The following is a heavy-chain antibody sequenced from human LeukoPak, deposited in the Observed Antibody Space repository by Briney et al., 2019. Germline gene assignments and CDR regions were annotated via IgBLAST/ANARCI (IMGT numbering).Heavy chain of an antibody. D-gene: IGHD5-24*01. CDR2: IYDNGRG. CDR3: ARGSPSSTIYYYMDV. Sequence: SETLSLVCTVSGDSISRYFWSWIRQTPGKRLDWIGRIYDNGRGKNNPTLKSRVTISLDKSNNQLSLNLTSVTAADTPVYFCARGSPSSTIYYYMDVWGKGTTVTVSS. V-gene: IGHV4-4*07. J-gene: IGHJ6*03. CDR1: GDSISRYF.